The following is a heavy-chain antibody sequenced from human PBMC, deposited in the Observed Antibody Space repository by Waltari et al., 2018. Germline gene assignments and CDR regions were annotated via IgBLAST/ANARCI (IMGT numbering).Heavy chain of an antibody. J-gene: IGHJ4*02. CDR1: GFTFSSYA. CDR3: AKVRGGNSED. V-gene: IGHV3-23*04. D-gene: IGHD2-21*02. CDR2: SRGRWGST. Sequence: EVQLVESGGGLVQPGGSLRLSCAASGFTFSSYAMSWVRQAPGKGLEGVSGSRGRWGSTYYADYVKGRFTSARDNSKNTRYLQRNSLRAEDTAVYYCAKVRGGNSEDWGQGTLVNVSS.